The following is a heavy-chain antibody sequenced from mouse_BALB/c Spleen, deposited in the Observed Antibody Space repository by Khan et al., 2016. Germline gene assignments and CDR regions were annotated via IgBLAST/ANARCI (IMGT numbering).Heavy chain of an antibody. CDR1: GYTFTDYE. Sequence: QVRLQQSGAELVRPGASVTLSCKASGYTFTDYEMHWVKQTPVHGLEWIGAIDPETGGTAYNQKFKGQSTLTADKSSSAAYMELRSLTSEDSAVYYCTRGSYDGNNGDGYFDVWGAGTTVTVSS. V-gene: IGHV1-15*01. CDR2: IDPETGGT. CDR3: TRGSYDGNNGDGYFDV. J-gene: IGHJ1*01. D-gene: IGHD2-1*01.